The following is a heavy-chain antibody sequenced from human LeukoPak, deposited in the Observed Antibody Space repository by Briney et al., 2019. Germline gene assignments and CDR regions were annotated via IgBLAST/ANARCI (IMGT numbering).Heavy chain of an antibody. CDR1: GFTFSSYW. D-gene: IGHD5-24*01. CDR3: AREDGYNYFDY. Sequence: PGGSLRLSCAASGFTFSSYWMHWVRQAPGKGLVWVSRINSDGSSTSYADSVKGRFTISRDSAKNTLYLQMNSLRAEDTAVYYCAREDGYNYFDYWGQGTLVTVSS. J-gene: IGHJ4*02. CDR2: INSDGSST. V-gene: IGHV3-74*01.